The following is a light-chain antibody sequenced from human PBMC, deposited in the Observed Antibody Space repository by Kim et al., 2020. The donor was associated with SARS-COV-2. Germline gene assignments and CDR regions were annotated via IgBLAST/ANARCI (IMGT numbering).Light chain of an antibody. J-gene: IGKJ2*01. CDR2: DAT. V-gene: IGKV1-12*01. Sequence: SAAVGDRVTITCRASQDISSWLAWYQQKPGKAPKLLIYDATNLQSGVPSRFSGSGSGTDFTLTISSLQPEDFATYYCQQANSFPYTFGQGTKLEIK. CDR3: QQANSFPYT. CDR1: QDISSW.